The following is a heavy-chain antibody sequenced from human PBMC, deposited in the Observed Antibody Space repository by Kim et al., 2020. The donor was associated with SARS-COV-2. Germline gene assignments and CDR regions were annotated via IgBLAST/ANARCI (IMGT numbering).Heavy chain of an antibody. CDR2: IYYSGST. CDR1: GGSISSSSYY. J-gene: IGHJ4*02. V-gene: IGHV4-39*07. Sequence: SETLSLTCTVSGGSISSSSYYWGWIRQPPGKGLEWIGSIYYSGSTYYNPSLKSRVTISVDTSKNQFSLKLSSVTAADTAVYYCARDLLEMATPDDDFDYWGQGTLVTVSS. CDR3: ARDLLEMATPDDDFDY. D-gene: IGHD5-12*01.